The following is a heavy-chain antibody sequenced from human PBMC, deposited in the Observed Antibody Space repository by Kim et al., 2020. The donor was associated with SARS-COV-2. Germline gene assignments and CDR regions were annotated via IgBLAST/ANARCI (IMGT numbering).Heavy chain of an antibody. Sequence: GGSLRLSCAASGFTFSSYGMHWVRQAPGKGLEWVAVISYDGSDKYYADSVKGRFTISRDNSKNTLYLQMNRLRSEDTAVYYCAKGAWKGSYYTCFDYWGQGTLVTVSS. CDR1: GFTFSSYG. D-gene: IGHD1-26*01. CDR3: AKGAWKGSYYTCFDY. CDR2: ISYDGSDK. J-gene: IGHJ4*02. V-gene: IGHV3-30*18.